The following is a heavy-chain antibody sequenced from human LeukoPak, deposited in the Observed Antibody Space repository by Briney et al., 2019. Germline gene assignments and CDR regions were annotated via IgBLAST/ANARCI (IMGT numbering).Heavy chain of an antibody. J-gene: IGHJ4*02. Sequence: GASVKVSCKASGYTFTSYAMHWVRQAPGQRLEWMGWINVGNGNTKYSQNFQGRVTITRDTSASTAYMELISLRSEDTAVYYCAVPEVAGSSYYFDYWGQGTLVTVSS. V-gene: IGHV1-3*01. CDR3: AVPEVAGSSYYFDY. CDR2: INVGNGNT. D-gene: IGHD6-19*01. CDR1: GYTFTSYA.